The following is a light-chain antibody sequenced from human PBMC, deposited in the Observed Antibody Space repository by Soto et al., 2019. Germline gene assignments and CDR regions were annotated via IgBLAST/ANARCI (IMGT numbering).Light chain of an antibody. CDR1: NIGSKS. Sequence: SYELTQSPSVSVAPGQTARLTCGGNNIGSKSVHWYQQKPGQAPVLVIYDDIDRPSGIPERFSGSNSGNTATLTISGVEDWDEADYYCQVWDSSGDHVVFGRGTKLTVL. CDR3: QVWDSSGDHVV. V-gene: IGLV3-21*02. CDR2: DDI. J-gene: IGLJ2*01.